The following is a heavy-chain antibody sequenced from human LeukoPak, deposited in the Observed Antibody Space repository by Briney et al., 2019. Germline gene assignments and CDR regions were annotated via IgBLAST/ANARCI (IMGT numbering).Heavy chain of an antibody. Sequence: GSSVKVSXKASGGTFSSYTISWVRQAPGQGLEWMGRIIPILGIANYAQKFQGRVTITADKSTSTAYMELSSLRSEDTAVYYCATDVWSGYYTGGVENYWGQGTLVTVSS. J-gene: IGHJ4*02. V-gene: IGHV1-69*02. CDR3: ATDVWSGYYTGGVENY. CDR2: IIPILGIA. CDR1: GGTFSSYT. D-gene: IGHD3-3*01.